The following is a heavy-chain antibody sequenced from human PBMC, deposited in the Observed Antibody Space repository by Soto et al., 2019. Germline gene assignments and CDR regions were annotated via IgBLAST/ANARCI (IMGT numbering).Heavy chain of an antibody. Sequence: PSETLSLTCTVSGGSISSGGYYWSWIRQHPGKGLEWIGYIYYSGSTYYNPSLKSRVTISVDTSKNQFSLKLSSVTAADTAVYYCAREYGSGSYYNYWFDPWGQGTLVTVSS. CDR2: IYYSGST. V-gene: IGHV4-31*03. J-gene: IGHJ5*02. CDR1: GGSISSGGYY. D-gene: IGHD3-10*01. CDR3: AREYGSGSYYNYWFDP.